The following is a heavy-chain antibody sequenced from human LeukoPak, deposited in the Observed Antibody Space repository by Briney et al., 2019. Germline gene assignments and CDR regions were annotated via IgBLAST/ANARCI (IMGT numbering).Heavy chain of an antibody. Sequence: SETLSLTCAVYGGSFSGYYWSWIRQPPGKGLEWIGEINHSGSTNYNPSLKSRVTISVDTSKNQFSLKLSSVTAADTAVYYCARCIWSGYDFDYWGQGTLVTVSS. CDR2: INHSGST. CDR1: GGSFSGYY. D-gene: IGHD3-3*01. V-gene: IGHV4-34*01. CDR3: ARCIWSGYDFDY. J-gene: IGHJ4*02.